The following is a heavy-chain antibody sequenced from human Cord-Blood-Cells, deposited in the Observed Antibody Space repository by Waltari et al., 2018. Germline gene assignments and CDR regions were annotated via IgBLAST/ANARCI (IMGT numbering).Heavy chain of an antibody. Sequence: QVQLVQSGAEVKKPGSSVKVSCKASGGTFSSYAISWVRQAPGQGLGWMGGSIPIFGTANYAQKFQGRVTITADTSTTTAYMELSSLRSEDTAVYYCASKGYSSGWYEGNYFDYWGQGTLVTVSS. J-gene: IGHJ4*02. CDR2: SIPIFGTA. V-gene: IGHV1-69*06. CDR3: ASKGYSSGWYEGNYFDY. CDR1: GGTFSSYA. D-gene: IGHD6-19*01.